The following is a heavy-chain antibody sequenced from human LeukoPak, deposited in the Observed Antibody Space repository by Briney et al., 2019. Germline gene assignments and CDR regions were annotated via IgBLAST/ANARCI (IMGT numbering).Heavy chain of an antibody. CDR1: GFTFSSYG. CDR3: ARFPGLLWFGELLDAFDI. D-gene: IGHD3-10*01. V-gene: IGHV3-33*01. J-gene: IGHJ3*02. Sequence: PGGSLRLSCAASGFTFSSYGMHWVRQAPGKGLEWVAVIWYDGSNKYYADSVKGRFTISRDNSKNTLYLQMSSLRAEDTAVYYCARFPGLLWFGELLDAFDIWGQGTMVTVSS. CDR2: IWYDGSNK.